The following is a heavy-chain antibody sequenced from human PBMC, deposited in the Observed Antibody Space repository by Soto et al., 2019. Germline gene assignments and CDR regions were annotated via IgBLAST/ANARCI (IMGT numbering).Heavy chain of an antibody. D-gene: IGHD3-22*01. Sequence: ASVKVSCKASGYTLTELSMHWVRQAPGKGLEWMGGFDPEDGETIYAQRFQGRVTMTEDTSTDTAYMELSSLRSEDTAVYYCATGDPGNYYDSSGYLHFDYWGQGTLVTVSS. CDR1: GYTLTELS. CDR3: ATGDPGNYYDSSGYLHFDY. V-gene: IGHV1-24*01. J-gene: IGHJ4*02. CDR2: FDPEDGET.